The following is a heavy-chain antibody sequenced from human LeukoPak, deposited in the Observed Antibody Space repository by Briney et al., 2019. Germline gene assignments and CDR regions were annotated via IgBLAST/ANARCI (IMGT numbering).Heavy chain of an antibody. CDR2: IYSGGST. CDR1: GFTVSSNY. CDR3: AKQHRRAIFCGIDY. V-gene: IGHV3-53*01. D-gene: IGHD3-9*01. Sequence: GGSLRLSSAASGFTVSSNYMSWVRQAPGKGLEWVSVIYSGGSTYYAGTVKGRFTISRDNSKNTLYLQMNSLRAEDTAVYYCAKQHRRAIFCGIDYWGQGTLVTVSS. J-gene: IGHJ4*02.